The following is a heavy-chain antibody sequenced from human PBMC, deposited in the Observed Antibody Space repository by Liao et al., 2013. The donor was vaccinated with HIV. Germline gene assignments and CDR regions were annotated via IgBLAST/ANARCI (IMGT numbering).Heavy chain of an antibody. CDR3: ARDRYYYDISGYYAFDI. CDR2: LYASGTT. D-gene: IGHD3-22*01. J-gene: IGHJ3*02. CDR1: GGSISSYY. Sequence: QVQLQESGPGLVKPSETLSLTCAVSGGSISSYYWNWIRQPAGKGLEWIGRLYASGTTNYNPSLKSRVTMSVDTSKNQFSLKLKSVTAADTAVYYCARDRYYYDISGYYAFDIWGQGTMVTVSS. V-gene: IGHV4-4*07.